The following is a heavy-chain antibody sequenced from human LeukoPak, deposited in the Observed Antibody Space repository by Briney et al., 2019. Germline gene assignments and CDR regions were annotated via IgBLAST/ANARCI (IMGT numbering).Heavy chain of an antibody. Sequence: ASVKVSCKASGGTFSSFAVSWVRQAPGQGLEWLGGIIPIFGTANYAQKFQGRVTITADESTSTAYMVLSSLRSEDTAVYYCARSSVVTAMVHLSYWGQGTLVTVSS. D-gene: IGHD2-21*02. CDR2: IIPIFGTA. J-gene: IGHJ4*02. CDR3: ARSSVVTAMVHLSY. CDR1: GGTFSSFA. V-gene: IGHV1-69*13.